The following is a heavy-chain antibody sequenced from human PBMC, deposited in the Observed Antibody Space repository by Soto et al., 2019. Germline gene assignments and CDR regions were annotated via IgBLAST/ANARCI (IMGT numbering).Heavy chain of an antibody. CDR2: ISNGGTDQ. D-gene: IGHD6-13*01. V-gene: IGHV3-30*18. CDR3: AKRFSASWSIES. CDR1: GVAFSTYG. J-gene: IGHJ5*01. Sequence: QVQLAESGGGVVQPGRSLRLSCAASGVAFSTYGMHWVRQAPGKVLEWVAVISNGGTDQYYGDSVKGRFTVSRDNSKNTMSLQMNSLGPEDTAVYYCAKRFSASWSIESWGQGTLVIVSS.